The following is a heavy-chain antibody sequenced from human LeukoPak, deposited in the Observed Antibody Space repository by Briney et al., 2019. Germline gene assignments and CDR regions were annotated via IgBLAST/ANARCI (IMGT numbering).Heavy chain of an antibody. Sequence: GGSLRLSCAASGFTFSTYAMSWVRKAPGKGLEWVANIKQDGSDKKYVDSVKGRFTISRDNAKNSLYLQMDSLRDEDTAVYYCARQIASAGTAGFDFWGQGALVTVSS. CDR3: ARQIASAGTAGFDF. D-gene: IGHD6-13*01. V-gene: IGHV3-7*03. J-gene: IGHJ4*02. CDR1: GFTFSTYA. CDR2: IKQDGSDK.